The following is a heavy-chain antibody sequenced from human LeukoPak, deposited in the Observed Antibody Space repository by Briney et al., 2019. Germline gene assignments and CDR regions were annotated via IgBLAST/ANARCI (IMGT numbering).Heavy chain of an antibody. CDR1: GGTFSSYA. Sequence: ASVKVSCKASGGTFSSYAISWVRQAPGQGLEWMGGIIPIFGTANYAQKFQGRVTITADESTSTAYMELSSLRSEDTAVYYCARDPPRDQHPYYYYGMDVWGQGTTVTVSS. V-gene: IGHV1-69*13. CDR3: ARDPPRDQHPYYYYGMDV. J-gene: IGHJ6*02. CDR2: IIPIFGTA. D-gene: IGHD2-2*01.